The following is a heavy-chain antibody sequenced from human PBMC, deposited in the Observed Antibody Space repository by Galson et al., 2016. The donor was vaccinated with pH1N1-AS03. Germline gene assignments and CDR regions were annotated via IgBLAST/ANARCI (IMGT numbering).Heavy chain of an antibody. CDR1: GDTFSSYP. D-gene: IGHD4-17*01. V-gene: IGHV1-69*13. CDR2: IIALVGTT. J-gene: IGHJ4*02. CDR3: ANRDYGFDY. Sequence: SVKVSCKAPGDTFSSYPINWVRQAPGQGLEWMGGIIALVGTTSFARKFQGRVTITADESTSTAYMELSSLRSEDTAVYYCANRDYGFDYWGQGTLATVSS.